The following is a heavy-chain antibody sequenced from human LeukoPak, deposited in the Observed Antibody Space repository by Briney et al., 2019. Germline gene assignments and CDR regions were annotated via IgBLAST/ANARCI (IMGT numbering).Heavy chain of an antibody. V-gene: IGHV4-4*07. Sequence: SETLSLTCTVSGGSIRSYYWSWMRQPAAKGLEWIGRIYTSGSTNYNPSLKSRVSMSVDTAKNQVSLKLSSVTAADTAVYYCARDQSAAGYWYFDLWGRGTLVSVSS. D-gene: IGHD6-19*01. CDR3: ARDQSAAGYWYFDL. CDR1: GGSIRSYY. CDR2: IYTSGST. J-gene: IGHJ2*01.